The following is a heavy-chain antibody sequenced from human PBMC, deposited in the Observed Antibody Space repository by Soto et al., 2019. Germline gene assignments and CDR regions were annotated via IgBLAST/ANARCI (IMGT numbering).Heavy chain of an antibody. CDR3: ARDLCSGGSCYYFDY. J-gene: IGHJ4*02. CDR2: ISYDGSNK. V-gene: IGHV3-30-3*01. D-gene: IGHD2-15*01. CDR1: GFTFSSYA. Sequence: GGSLRLSCAASGFTFSSYAMHWVRQAPGKGLEWVAVISYDGSNKYYADSVKGRFTTSRDNSKNTLYLQMNSLRAEDTAVYYCARDLCSGGSCYYFDYWGQGTLVTVSS.